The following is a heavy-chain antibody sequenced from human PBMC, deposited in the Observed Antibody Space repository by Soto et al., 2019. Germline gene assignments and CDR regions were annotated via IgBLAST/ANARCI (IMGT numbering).Heavy chain of an antibody. D-gene: IGHD3-22*01. CDR3: ARDQIWDQWLLYYYYYGMDV. CDR1: GDSVSSNSAA. CDR2: TYYRSKWYN. Sequence: SQTLSLTCAISGDSVSSNSAAWNWIRQSPSRGLEWLGRTYYRSKWYNDYAVSVKSRITINPHTSKNQFSLQLNSVTPEDTAVYYCARDQIWDQWLLYYYYYGMDVWGQGTTVTVSS. V-gene: IGHV6-1*01. J-gene: IGHJ6*02.